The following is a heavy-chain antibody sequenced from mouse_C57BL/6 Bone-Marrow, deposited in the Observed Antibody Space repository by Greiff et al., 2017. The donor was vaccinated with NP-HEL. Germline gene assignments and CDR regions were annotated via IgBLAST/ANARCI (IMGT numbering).Heavy chain of an antibody. CDR1: GFSFNTYA. Sequence: VQLKESGGGLVQPKGSLKLSCAASGFSFNTYAMNWVRQAPGKGLEWVARIRSKSNNYATYYVDSVKDRFTISRDDAESMLYLQMNNLKTEDTAMYYCVRHDGGSFAYWGQGTLVTVSA. CDR3: VRHDGGSFAY. V-gene: IGHV10-1*01. D-gene: IGHD1-1*02. CDR2: IRSKSNNYAT. J-gene: IGHJ3*01.